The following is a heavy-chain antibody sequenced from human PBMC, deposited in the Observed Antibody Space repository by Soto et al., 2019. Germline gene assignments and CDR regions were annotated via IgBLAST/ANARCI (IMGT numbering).Heavy chain of an antibody. CDR3: ARGGVATIFGDS. CDR1: GFTFSRYS. V-gene: IGHV3-48*02. Sequence: EVQLVESGGGLVQPGGSLRVSCAASGFTFSRYSMNWVRQAPGKGLEWLSYIDSSSKTIYYADSVKGRFIISRDNAKNSLYLQMNNLRDEDTAVYHCARGGVATIFGDSWGQGTLVTVSS. CDR2: IDSSSKTI. J-gene: IGHJ4*02. D-gene: IGHD5-12*01.